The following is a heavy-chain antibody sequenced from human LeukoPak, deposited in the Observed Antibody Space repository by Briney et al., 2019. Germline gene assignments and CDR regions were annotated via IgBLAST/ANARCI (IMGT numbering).Heavy chain of an antibody. D-gene: IGHD5-12*01. Sequence: EASVKVSCKASGYTFTGYYMHWVGQAPGQGLEWMGWINPNSGGTNYAQKFQGRVTMTRDTSISTAYMELSRLRSDDTAVYYCARYSGYDPFDYWGQGTLVTVSS. CDR2: INPNSGGT. V-gene: IGHV1-2*02. CDR1: GYTFTGYY. CDR3: ARYSGYDPFDY. J-gene: IGHJ4*02.